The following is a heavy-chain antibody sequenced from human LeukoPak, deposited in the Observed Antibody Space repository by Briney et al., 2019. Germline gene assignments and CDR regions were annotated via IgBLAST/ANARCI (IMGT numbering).Heavy chain of an antibody. V-gene: IGHV3-11*01. CDR3: ARAGYYDVFTGYFD. J-gene: IGHJ4*02. CDR1: GFSFSDYY. Sequence: GGSLRLSCAASGFSFSDYYMTWIRQSPGKGLEWVSFISSGGDTIYYADSVKGRFIISRDNAKNSLYLQMNSLRAEDTAMYYCARAGYYDVFTGYFDWGQGTLVTVPS. CDR2: ISSGGDTI. D-gene: IGHD3-9*01.